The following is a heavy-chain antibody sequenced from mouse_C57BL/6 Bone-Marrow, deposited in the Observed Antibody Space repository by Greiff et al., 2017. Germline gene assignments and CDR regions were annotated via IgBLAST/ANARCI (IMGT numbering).Heavy chain of an antibody. V-gene: IGHV14-2*01. CDR2: IDPEDGET. CDR3: ALYGSSAAWFAY. D-gene: IGHD1-1*01. Sequence: EVQLVESGAELVKPGASVKLSCTASGFNIKDYYMHWVKQRPEQGLEWIGRIDPEDGETKYAPKFQGKATITADTSSNTAYLQLSRLTSEDTAVYDGALYGSSAAWFAYGGQGTLVTVSA. J-gene: IGHJ3*01. CDR1: GFNIKDYY.